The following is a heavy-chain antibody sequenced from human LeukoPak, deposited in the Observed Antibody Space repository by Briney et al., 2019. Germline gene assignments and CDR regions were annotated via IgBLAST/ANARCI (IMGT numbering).Heavy chain of an antibody. V-gene: IGHV3-23*01. J-gene: IGHJ4*02. CDR2: ISAGSTNK. D-gene: IGHD2-15*01. CDR1: GFTFSGFA. Sequence: PGGSLRLSCVASGFTFSGFAMIWVRQVPGKGLEWVSSISAGSTNKYYADSVKGRFTISRDNSKSTLYLQMNSLRAEDTAIYYCGKGRAVVGAAGPDHWGQGTLVTVSS. CDR3: GKGRAVVGAAGPDH.